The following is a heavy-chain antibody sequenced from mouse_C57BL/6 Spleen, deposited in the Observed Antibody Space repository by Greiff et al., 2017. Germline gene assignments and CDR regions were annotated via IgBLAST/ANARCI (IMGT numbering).Heavy chain of an antibody. J-gene: IGHJ4*01. D-gene: IGHD1-3*01. CDR3: ARLYAHYAMDY. CDR1: GYTFTSYW. CDR2: IDPSDSYT. V-gene: IGHV1-69*01. Sequence: QVQLQQPGAELVMPGASVKLSCKASGYTFTSYWMHWVKQRPGQGLEWIGEIDPSDSYTNYNQKFKGKSTLTVDKSSSTAYMQLSSLTSEDSAVYDCARLYAHYAMDYWGQGTSVTVSS.